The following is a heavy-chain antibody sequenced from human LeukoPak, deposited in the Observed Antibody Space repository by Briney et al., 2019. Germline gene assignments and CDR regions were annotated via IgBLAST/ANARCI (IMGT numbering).Heavy chain of an antibody. CDR1: GYTFTGYY. CDR2: INPNSGGT. CDR3: ARGSNDILSGSITQRGAFDI. Sequence: ASVKVSCKASGYTFTGYYMHWVRQSPGQGLEWMGWINPNSGGTNYAQKFQGRVAMTRDTSTSTAYMELSRLRSDDPAVYYCARGSNDILSGSITQRGAFDIWGQGTMVTVSS. J-gene: IGHJ3*02. V-gene: IGHV1-2*02. D-gene: IGHD3-9*01.